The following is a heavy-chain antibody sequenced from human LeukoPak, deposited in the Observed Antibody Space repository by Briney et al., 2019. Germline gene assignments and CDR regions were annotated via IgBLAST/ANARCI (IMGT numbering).Heavy chain of an antibody. Sequence: GGSLRLSCAASGFTFSPYWMHWVRQAPGKGLVWVSRINSDGGSTSYADSVKGRFTISRDNAKNTLYLQMNSLRAEDTAVYYCAREVSGSYEFDYWGQGTLVTVSS. D-gene: IGHD1-26*01. CDR1: GFTFSPYW. CDR2: INSDGGST. J-gene: IGHJ4*02. CDR3: AREVSGSYEFDY. V-gene: IGHV3-74*01.